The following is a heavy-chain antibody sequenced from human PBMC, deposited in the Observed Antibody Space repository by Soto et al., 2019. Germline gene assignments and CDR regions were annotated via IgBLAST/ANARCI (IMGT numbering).Heavy chain of an antibody. Sequence: SETLSLTCTVAGGSISSYDWSWIRQPPGKGLEWIGYIYYSGSTNYNPSLKSRVTISVDTSKNQFSLKLSSVTAADTAVYYCARLYHCELLPDPAFAIWRHGTTVPVSS. CDR3: ARLYHCELLPDPAFAI. V-gene: IGHV4-59*01. D-gene: IGHD1-26*01. CDR1: GGSISSYD. J-gene: IGHJ3*02. CDR2: IYYSGST.